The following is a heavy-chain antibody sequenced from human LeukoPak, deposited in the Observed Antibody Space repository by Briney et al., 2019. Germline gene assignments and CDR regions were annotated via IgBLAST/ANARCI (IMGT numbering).Heavy chain of an antibody. V-gene: IGHV4-34*01. CDR3: ASSVGSTDY. J-gene: IGHJ4*02. CDR1: DESLSKYY. Sequence: SETLTLTCAVYDESLSKYYWTWIRQSQGRGLEWIGEINHRGSTNLNPSLKSRVTLSVDTSKHQFSLKLTSVTAADAAVNYCASSVGSTDYWGQGTLVTVSS. D-gene: IGHD1-26*01. CDR2: INHRGST.